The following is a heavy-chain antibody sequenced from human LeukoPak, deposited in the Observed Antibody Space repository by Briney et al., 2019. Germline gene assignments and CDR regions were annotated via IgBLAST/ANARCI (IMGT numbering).Heavy chain of an antibody. Sequence: GGSLRLSCAASGFTFSSYWMSWVRQAPGKGLEWVATIRQDGSQKYYVDSVKGRFTISRDNAKNSLYLQMNSLRAEDTAVYYCARADCSGGSCYAGSFDYWGQGTLVTVSS. D-gene: IGHD2-15*01. CDR2: IRQDGSQK. CDR1: GFTFSSYW. CDR3: ARADCSGGSCYAGSFDY. V-gene: IGHV3-7*01. J-gene: IGHJ4*02.